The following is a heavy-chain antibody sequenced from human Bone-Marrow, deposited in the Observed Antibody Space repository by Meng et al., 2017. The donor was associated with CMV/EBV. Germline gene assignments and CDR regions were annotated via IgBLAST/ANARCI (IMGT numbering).Heavy chain of an antibody. V-gene: IGHV3-53*01. Sequence: GGSLRLSCAASGFTVSSNYMSWVRQAPGKGLEWVSVIYSGGSTYYADSVKGRSTISRDNSKNTLYLQMNSLRAEDTAVYYCARVWELLHDAFDIWGQGTMVTVSS. D-gene: IGHD1-26*01. CDR1: GFTVSSNY. CDR3: ARVWELLHDAFDI. CDR2: IYSGGST. J-gene: IGHJ3*02.